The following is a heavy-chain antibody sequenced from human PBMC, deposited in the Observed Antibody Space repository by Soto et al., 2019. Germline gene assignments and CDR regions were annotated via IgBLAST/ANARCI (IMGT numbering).Heavy chain of an antibody. V-gene: IGHV3-7*01. Sequence: GGSLRLSCAASGFTFSASWMNWVRQAPGKGLEWVAYINTDGSEKNYVDSVKGRFTISRDNAKKSLYLQMNSLRVEDTAVCYCARTPRLLDSWGQGTRVTVSS. D-gene: IGHD6-6*01. CDR2: INTDGSEK. CDR3: ARTPRLLDS. CDR1: GFTFSASW. J-gene: IGHJ4*02.